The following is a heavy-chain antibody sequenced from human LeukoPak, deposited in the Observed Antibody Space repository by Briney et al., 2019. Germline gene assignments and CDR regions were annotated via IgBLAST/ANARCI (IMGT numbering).Heavy chain of an antibody. CDR2: INPDGSGI. CDR1: GLPFSSLW. CDR3: ARDLINGMAPAAL. J-gene: IGHJ4*02. Sequence: PGGSLRLSCAASGLPFSSLWMHWVRHTPGYGLAWLARINPDGSGINYADSVKGRVTISRDNARNTLYLQMNSLRADDTGVYYCARDLINGMAPAALWGQGTLVTVSS. V-gene: IGHV3-74*01. D-gene: IGHD2-2*01.